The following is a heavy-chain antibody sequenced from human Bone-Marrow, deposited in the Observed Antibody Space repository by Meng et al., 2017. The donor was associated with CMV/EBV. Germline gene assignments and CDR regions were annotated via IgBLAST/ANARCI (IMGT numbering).Heavy chain of an antibody. CDR1: GGSISSYY. Sequence: SETLSLTCTVSGGSISSYYWSWIRQPPGKGLEWIGYIYYSGSTNYNPSLKSRVTISVDTSKNQFSLKLSSVTAADTAVYYCARGQGRGVDAFDIWGQGTMVTGSS. V-gene: IGHV4-59*12. CDR3: ARGQGRGVDAFDI. CDR2: IYYSGST. D-gene: IGHD3-10*01. J-gene: IGHJ3*02.